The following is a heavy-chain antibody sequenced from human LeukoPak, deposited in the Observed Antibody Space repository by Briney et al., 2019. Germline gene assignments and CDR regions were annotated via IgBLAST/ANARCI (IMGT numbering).Heavy chain of an antibody. J-gene: IGHJ6*02. Sequence: GGSLRLSCAASGFTVGSNYMSWVRQAPGKGLEWVSVIYSGGSTYYADSVKGRFTISRDNSKNTLYLQMNSLRAEDTAVYYCARGGCISCYPGYYYYGMDVWGQGTTVTVSS. CDR1: GFTVGSNY. D-gene: IGHD2-2*01. CDR3: ARGGCISCYPGYYYYGMDV. V-gene: IGHV3-53*01. CDR2: IYSGGST.